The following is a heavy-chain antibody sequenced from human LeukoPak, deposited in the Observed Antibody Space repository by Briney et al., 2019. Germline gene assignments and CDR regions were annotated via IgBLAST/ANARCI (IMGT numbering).Heavy chain of an antibody. CDR1: GFTFSSYA. V-gene: IGHV3-23*01. J-gene: IGHJ4*02. Sequence: GGSLRLSCAASGFTFSSYAMSWVRQAPGKGLEWVSAISGSGGSTYYADSVKGRFTTSRDNSKNTLYLQMNSLRAEDTAVYYCAKTEDRDIVVVVAALVFDYWGQGTLVTVSS. CDR3: AKTEDRDIVVVVAALVFDY. CDR2: ISGSGGST. D-gene: IGHD2-15*01.